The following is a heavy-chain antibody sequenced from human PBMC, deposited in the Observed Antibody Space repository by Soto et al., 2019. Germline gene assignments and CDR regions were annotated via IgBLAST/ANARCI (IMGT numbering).Heavy chain of an antibody. D-gene: IGHD1-26*01. V-gene: IGHV4-39*02. CDR1: GGSISSSYY. J-gene: IGHJ5*02. CDR2: IYYSGST. CDR3: ATQEVGGSYVYTFDP. Sequence: SLTCTVSGGSISSSYYWGWIRQPPGKGLEWIGSIYYSGSTYYNPSLKSRVTISVDTSKNHFSLKLSSVTAADTAVYYCATQEVGGSYVYTFDPWGQGTLVTVSS.